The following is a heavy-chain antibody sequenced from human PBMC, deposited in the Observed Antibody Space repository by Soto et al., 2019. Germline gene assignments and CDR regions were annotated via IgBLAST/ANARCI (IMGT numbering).Heavy chain of an antibody. Sequence: QVQLQQWGAELLKPSETLSLTCAVYGGSFSGYYWSWIRQPPGKGLEWIGEINHSGSTNYNPSLKSRVTMSVDTSKNQFSLKLSSVTAADTAVYYCAREYCSSTSCLKYFDYWGQGTLVTVSS. CDR3: AREYCSSTSCLKYFDY. J-gene: IGHJ4*02. V-gene: IGHV4-34*01. D-gene: IGHD2-2*01. CDR2: INHSGST. CDR1: GGSFSGYY.